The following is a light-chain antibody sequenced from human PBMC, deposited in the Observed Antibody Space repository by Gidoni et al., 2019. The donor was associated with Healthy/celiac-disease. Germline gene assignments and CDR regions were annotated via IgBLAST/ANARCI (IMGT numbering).Light chain of an antibody. J-gene: IGLJ1*01. CDR1: SSTIGAGYD. V-gene: IGLV1-40*01. Sequence: QSVLTQPPSVSGAPGQRVTIPCTGSSSTIGAGYDIHWYQQLPGTAPKLLIYCNSNRPSGVPDRFSGSKSGTSASLAITGLQAEDEADYYCQSYDSSLSGYVFGTGTKVTVL. CDR2: CNS. CDR3: QSYDSSLSGYV.